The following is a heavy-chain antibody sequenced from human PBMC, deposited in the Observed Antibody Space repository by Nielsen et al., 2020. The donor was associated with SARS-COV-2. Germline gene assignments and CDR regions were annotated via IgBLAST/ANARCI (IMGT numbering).Heavy chain of an antibody. CDR1: GYTFTGYY. Sequence: ASVKVSCKASGYTFTGYYMHWVRQAPGQGLEWMGWINPNSGGTNYAQKFQGWVTMTRDTSISTAYMELSRLRSDDTAVYYCATYGSGSYYRGGEIYYFDYWGQGTLVTVSS. V-gene: IGHV1-2*04. J-gene: IGHJ4*02. D-gene: IGHD3-10*01. CDR3: ATYGSGSYYRGGEIYYFDY. CDR2: INPNSGGT.